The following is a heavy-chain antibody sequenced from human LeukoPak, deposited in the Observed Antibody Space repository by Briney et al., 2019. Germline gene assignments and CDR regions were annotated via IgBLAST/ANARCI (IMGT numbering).Heavy chain of an antibody. CDR3: AKTSGYFDWLLGFDY. CDR2: IKQDGSEK. J-gene: IGHJ4*02. CDR1: GFTFSSYW. Sequence: PGGSLRLSCAASGFTFSSYWMSWVRQAPGKGLEWVANIKQDGSEKYYVDSVKGRFTISRDNAKNSLYLQMNSLRAEDTAVYYCAKTSGYFDWLLGFDYWGQGTLVTVSS. D-gene: IGHD3-9*01. V-gene: IGHV3-7*01.